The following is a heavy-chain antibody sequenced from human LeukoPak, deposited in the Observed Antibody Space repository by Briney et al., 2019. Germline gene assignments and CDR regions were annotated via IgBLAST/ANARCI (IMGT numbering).Heavy chain of an antibody. CDR1: GFTFSRYA. CDR2: ISHSGGST. Sequence: GGSLTLSCAGSGFTFSRYAMSWVRQAPGKGLEWVSAISHSGGSTYYADSVKRRSTISRDNSKNTLYLQMSSLRAEDTAIYYCAKPYYYDSTGYEYYYYGMDVWGQGTTVTVSS. J-gene: IGHJ6*02. D-gene: IGHD3-22*01. CDR3: AKPYYYDSTGYEYYYYGMDV. V-gene: IGHV3-23*01.